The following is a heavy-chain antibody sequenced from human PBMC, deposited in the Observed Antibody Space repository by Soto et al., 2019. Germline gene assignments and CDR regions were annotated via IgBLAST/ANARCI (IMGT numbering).Heavy chain of an antibody. Sequence: QVQLVESGGGVVQPGRSLRLSCAASGFTFSSYGTHWVRQAPGKGLEWVAVIWYDGSNKYYADSVNGRFTISRDNSKNTLNLIMISLRTEDTAVYYCARVVPDAYTLDYWGQGTLVTVSS. CDR3: ARVVPDAYTLDY. CDR1: GFTFSSYG. J-gene: IGHJ4*02. V-gene: IGHV3-33*01. D-gene: IGHD2-2*01. CDR2: IWYDGSNK.